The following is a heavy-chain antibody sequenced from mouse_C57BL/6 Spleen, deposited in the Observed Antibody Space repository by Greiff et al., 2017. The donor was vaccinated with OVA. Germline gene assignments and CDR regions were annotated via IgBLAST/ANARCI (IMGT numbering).Heavy chain of an antibody. CDR3: ERSGYYGNTGAMDY. CDR2: IHPNSGST. D-gene: IGHD2-1*01. J-gene: IGHJ4*01. Sequence: QVQLQQPGAELVKPGASVKLSCKASGYTFTSYWMHWVKQRPGQGLEWIGMIHPNSGSTNYNEKFKSKATLTVDKSSSTAYMQLSSLTSEDSAVYYCERSGYYGNTGAMDYWGQGTSVTVSS. V-gene: IGHV1-64*01. CDR1: GYTFTSYW.